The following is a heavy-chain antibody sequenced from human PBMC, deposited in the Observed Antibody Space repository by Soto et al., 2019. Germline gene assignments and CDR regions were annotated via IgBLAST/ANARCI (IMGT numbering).Heavy chain of an antibody. Sequence: SVKVSCKASGFTFTSSAVQWVRQARGQRLEWIGWIVVGSGNTNYAQKFQGRVTITRDMPTSTAYMELSSLRSDDTAVYYCAALGPDSSGLDYWGQGTLVTVSS. J-gene: IGHJ4*02. V-gene: IGHV1-58*01. CDR3: AALGPDSSGLDY. CDR1: GFTFTSSA. D-gene: IGHD3-22*01. CDR2: IVVGSGNT.